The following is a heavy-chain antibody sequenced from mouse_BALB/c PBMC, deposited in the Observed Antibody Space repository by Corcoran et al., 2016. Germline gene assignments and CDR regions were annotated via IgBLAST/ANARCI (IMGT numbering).Heavy chain of an antibody. CDR2: ISYDGSN. CDR3: ARDYYGSRYFDY. Sequence: DVQLQESGPGLVKPSQSLSLTCSVTGYSITSGYYWNWIRQFPGNKLEWMGYISYDGSNNYNPSLKNRISITRDTSKNQFFLKLNSLTTEDTATYYCARDYYGSRYFDYWGQGITPTVSS. CDR1: GYSITSGYY. J-gene: IGHJ2*01. V-gene: IGHV3-6*02. D-gene: IGHD1-1*01.